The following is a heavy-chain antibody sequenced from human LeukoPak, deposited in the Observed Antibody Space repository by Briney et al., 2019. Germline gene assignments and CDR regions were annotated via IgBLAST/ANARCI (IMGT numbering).Heavy chain of an antibody. V-gene: IGHV3-30*18. J-gene: IGHJ4*02. CDR2: ISYDGSNK. CDR1: GFTFSSYG. CDR3: AKGFHYYGSGSPPFDY. D-gene: IGHD3-10*01. Sequence: GGSLRLSCAASGFTFSSYGMHWVRQAPGKGLEWVAVISYDGSNKYYADSVKGRFTISRDNSKNTLYLQMNSLRAEDTAVYYCAKGFHYYGSGSPPFDYWGQGTLVTVSS.